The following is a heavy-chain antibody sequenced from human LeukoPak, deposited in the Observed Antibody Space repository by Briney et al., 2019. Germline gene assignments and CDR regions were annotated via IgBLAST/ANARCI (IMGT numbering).Heavy chain of an antibody. CDR1: GGTFSSYA. CDR2: IIPIFGTA. V-gene: IGHV1-69*13. Sequence: PGASVTVSCKASGGTFSSYAISWVRQAPGQGLEWMGGIIPIFGTANYAQKFQGRVTITADESTSTAYMELSSLRSEDTAVYYCARNSGYPQYYFDYWGQGTLVTVSS. CDR3: ARNSGYPQYYFDY. D-gene: IGHD5-12*01. J-gene: IGHJ4*02.